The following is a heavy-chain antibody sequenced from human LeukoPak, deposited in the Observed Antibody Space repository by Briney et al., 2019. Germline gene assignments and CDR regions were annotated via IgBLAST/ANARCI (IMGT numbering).Heavy chain of an antibody. Sequence: GGSLRLSCATSGFTFSNYWMSWLRQTPGKGLVWVSRIKNDGSSATYAESVKGRFTISRDNARNTLYLQMNSLTVDDTAVYYCAKSDWFDPWGRRILVTVSS. V-gene: IGHV3-74*01. CDR1: GFTFSNYW. CDR2: IKNDGSSA. J-gene: IGHJ5*02. CDR3: AKSDWFDP.